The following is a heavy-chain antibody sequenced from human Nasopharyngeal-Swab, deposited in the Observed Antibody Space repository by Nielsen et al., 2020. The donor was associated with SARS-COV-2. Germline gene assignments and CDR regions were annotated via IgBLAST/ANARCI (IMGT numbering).Heavy chain of an antibody. V-gene: IGHV3-23*01. CDR1: GFTFSIYA. CDR3: AKGWQWLVRDAFDI. Sequence: GESLKISCAASGFTFSIYAMSWVRQAPGKGLEWVSAISGSGGSTYYADSVKGRFTISRDNSKNTLYLQMNSLRAEDTAVYYCAKGWQWLVRDAFDIWGQGTMVTVSS. D-gene: IGHD6-19*01. J-gene: IGHJ3*02. CDR2: ISGSGGST.